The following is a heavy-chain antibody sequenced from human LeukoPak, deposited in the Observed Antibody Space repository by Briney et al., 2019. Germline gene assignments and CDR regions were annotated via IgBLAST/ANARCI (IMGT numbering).Heavy chain of an antibody. CDR2: ITPILGIA. CDR1: GGTFSSYA. D-gene: IGHD6-13*01. V-gene: IGHV1-69*04. CDR3: ATSSPRQQLEYFDY. Sequence: SVKVSCKASGGTFSSYAISWVRQAPGPGLEWMGRITPILGIANYAQKFQGRVTITADKSTSTAYMELRSLRSDDTAVYYCATSSPRQQLEYFDYWGQGTLVTVSS. J-gene: IGHJ4*02.